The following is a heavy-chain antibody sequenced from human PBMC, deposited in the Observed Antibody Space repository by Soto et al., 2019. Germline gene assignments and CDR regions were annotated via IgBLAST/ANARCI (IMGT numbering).Heavy chain of an antibody. CDR1: GGSISSGGYY. D-gene: IGHD3-22*01. J-gene: IGHJ4*02. V-gene: IGHV4-31*03. CDR3: ARDSRAGGGGYYYERFTVFDY. CDR2: IYYSGST. Sequence: PSETLSLTCTVSGGSISSGGYYWSWVRQHPGKGLEWIGYIYYSGSTYYNPSLKSRVTISVDTSKNQFSLKLSSVTAADTAVYYCARDSRAGGGGYYYERFTVFDYWGQGTLVTVSS.